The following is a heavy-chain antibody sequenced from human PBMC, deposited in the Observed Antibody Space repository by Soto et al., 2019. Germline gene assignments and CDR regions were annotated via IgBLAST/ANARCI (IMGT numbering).Heavy chain of an antibody. V-gene: IGHV1-18*01. CDR1: GYTFTSYG. CDR2: ISAYHGNT. CDR3: ARDLGITIFGVGPRDY. D-gene: IGHD3-3*01. Sequence: ASVKVSCKASGYTFTSYGISWVRQATGQGLEWMGWISAYHGNTNYAQKLQGRVTMTTDTSTSTAYMELRSLRSDDTAVYYCARDLGITIFGVGPRDYWGQGTLVTV. J-gene: IGHJ4*02.